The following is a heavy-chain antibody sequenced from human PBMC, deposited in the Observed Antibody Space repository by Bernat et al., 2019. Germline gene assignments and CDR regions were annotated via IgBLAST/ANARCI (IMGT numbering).Heavy chain of an antibody. D-gene: IGHD2-2*02. J-gene: IGHJ4*02. CDR2: INHSGST. Sequence: QVQLQQWGAGLLKPSETLSLTCAVYGGSFSGYYWSWIRQPPGKGLEWIGEINHSGSTNSNPSLKSRVTISVDTSKNQFSLKLSSVTAADTAVYYCARGGRYQPLLYGDFDYWGQGTLVTVSS. CDR1: GGSFSGYY. V-gene: IGHV4-34*01. CDR3: ARGGRYQPLLYGDFDY.